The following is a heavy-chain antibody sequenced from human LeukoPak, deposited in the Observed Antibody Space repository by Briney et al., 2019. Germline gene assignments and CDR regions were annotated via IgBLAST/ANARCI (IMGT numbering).Heavy chain of an antibody. V-gene: IGHV4-34*01. J-gene: IGHJ4*02. CDR1: GGSFSGYY. CDR3: AREPPGGRFFDY. CDR2: INHSGST. D-gene: IGHD3-16*01. Sequence: SETLSLTCAVYGGSFSGYYWSWIRQPPGKGLEWIGEINHSGSTNYNPSLKSRVTISVDTSKNQFSLKLSSVTAADTAMYYCAREPPGGRFFDYWGQGTLVTVSS.